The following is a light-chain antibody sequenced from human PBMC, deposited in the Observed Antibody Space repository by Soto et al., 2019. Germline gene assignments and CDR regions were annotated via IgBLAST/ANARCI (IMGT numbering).Light chain of an antibody. Sequence: DIVMTQSPDSLAVSLGERATINCKSSQSVLYSSNNKNYLAWYQQKPGQPPKLLIYWASTRESGVPARFSGSGSGTDFTLTISSLQAEDVAVYYCQQYFRPWTFGQGTKVYIK. CDR1: QSVLYSSNNKNY. V-gene: IGKV4-1*01. CDR3: QQYFRPWT. J-gene: IGKJ1*01. CDR2: WAS.